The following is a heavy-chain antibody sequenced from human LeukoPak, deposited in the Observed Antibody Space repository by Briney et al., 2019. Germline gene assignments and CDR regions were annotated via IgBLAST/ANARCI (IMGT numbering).Heavy chain of an antibody. J-gene: IGHJ1*01. CDR1: GFTFSSYA. V-gene: IGHV3-30-3*01. Sequence: PGGSLILSCAASGFTFSSYAMHWGRQAPGKRLGWGAVISYDGSNKYYADSVKVRFTISRDNSKITLYLQMNSLRAEDTAVYYCAREGDRQWLVRFAEYFQHWGQGTLVTVSS. CDR3: AREGDRQWLVRFAEYFQH. D-gene: IGHD6-19*01. CDR2: ISYDGSNK.